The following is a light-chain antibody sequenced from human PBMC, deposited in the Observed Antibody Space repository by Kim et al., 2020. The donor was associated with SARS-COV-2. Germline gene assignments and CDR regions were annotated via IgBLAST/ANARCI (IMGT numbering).Light chain of an antibody. Sequence: SASVGDRVTITCRASQNINSWLAWYQQKPGKAPKLLISKASSLESGVPSTFSGSGSGTEFTFTISSLQPDDFATYYCQQYDSSSTFGQGTKVDIK. J-gene: IGKJ1*01. CDR3: QQYDSSST. V-gene: IGKV1-5*03. CDR1: QNINSW. CDR2: KAS.